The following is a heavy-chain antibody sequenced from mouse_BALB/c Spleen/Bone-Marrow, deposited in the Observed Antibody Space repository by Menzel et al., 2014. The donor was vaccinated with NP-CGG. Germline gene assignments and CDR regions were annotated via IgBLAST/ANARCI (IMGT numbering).Heavy chain of an antibody. CDR3: ASNYYGSSGFAY. D-gene: IGHD1-1*01. V-gene: IGHV14-3*02. J-gene: IGHJ3*01. Sequence: EVQLQQSGAELVKPGASVKLSCTASGFNIKDTYMHWVKQRPEQGLEWIGRIDPANGNTKYDPKFQGKATITADTSSNTAYLQLSSLTSEDTAVYYCASNYYGSSGFAYWGQGTLVTVSA. CDR2: IDPANGNT. CDR1: GFNIKDTY.